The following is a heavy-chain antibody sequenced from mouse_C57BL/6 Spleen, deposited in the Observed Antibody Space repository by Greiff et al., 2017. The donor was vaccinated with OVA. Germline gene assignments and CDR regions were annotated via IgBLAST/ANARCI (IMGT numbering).Heavy chain of an antibody. CDR2: ISNGGGST. CDR1: GFTFSDYY. V-gene: IGHV5-12*01. CDR3: ARPFAY. J-gene: IGHJ3*01. Sequence: EVQVVESGGGLVQPGGSLKLSCAASGFTFSDYYMYWVRQTPEKRLEWVAYISNGGGSTYYPDTVKGRFTISRDNAKNTLYLQMSRLKSEDTAMYYCARPFAYWGQGTLVTVSA.